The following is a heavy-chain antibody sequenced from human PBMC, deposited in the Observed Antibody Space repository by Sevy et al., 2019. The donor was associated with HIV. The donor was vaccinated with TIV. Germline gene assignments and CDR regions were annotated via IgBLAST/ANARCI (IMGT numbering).Heavy chain of an antibody. D-gene: IGHD3-3*01. V-gene: IGHV4-30-2*01. CDR3: ARGGMYYDFWSGYQPFDY. Sequence: SETLSLTCAVSGGSISSGGYSWSWIRQPPGKGLEWIGYIYHSGSTYYNPSLKSRVTISVDRSKNQFSLKLSSVTAAETAVYYCARGGMYYDFWSGYQPFDYWGQGTLVTVSS. J-gene: IGHJ4*02. CDR2: IYHSGST. CDR1: GGSISSGGYS.